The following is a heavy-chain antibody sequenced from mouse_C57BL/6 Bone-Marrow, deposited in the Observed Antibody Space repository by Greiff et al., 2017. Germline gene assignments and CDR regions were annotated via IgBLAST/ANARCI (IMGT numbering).Heavy chain of an antibody. CDR3: ARYLGHY. J-gene: IGHJ3*01. V-gene: IGHV1-50*01. D-gene: IGHD5-1*01. CDR1: GYTFTSYW. Sequence: QVQLQQPGAELVKPGASVKLSCKASGYTFTSYWMQWVKQRPGQGLEWIGEIDPSDRYTNYNQKFKGKATLTVDTSSSTAYMQLSSLRSEDSAVYYCARYLGHYWGQGTLVTVSA. CDR2: IDPSDRYT.